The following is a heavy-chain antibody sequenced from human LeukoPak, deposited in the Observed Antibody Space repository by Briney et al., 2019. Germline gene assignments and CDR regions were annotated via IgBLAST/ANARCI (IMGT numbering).Heavy chain of an antibody. CDR2: ISSSSRHI. Sequence: GGSLRLSCAASGFTFSDYTINWVRQAPGKGLEWVSSISSSSRHIYYADSVTGRFTISRDNAKNSVYLDMNSLRAEDTAVYYCARAGRSSWYWGVGRQSHWFDPWGQGTLVTVSS. D-gene: IGHD6-13*01. CDR1: GFTFSDYT. V-gene: IGHV3-21*01. CDR3: ARAGRSSWYWGVGRQSHWFDP. J-gene: IGHJ5*02.